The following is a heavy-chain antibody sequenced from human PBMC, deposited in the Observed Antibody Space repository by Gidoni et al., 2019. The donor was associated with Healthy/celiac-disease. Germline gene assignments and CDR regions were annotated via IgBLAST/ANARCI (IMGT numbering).Heavy chain of an antibody. V-gene: IGHV1-8*01. CDR3: ARNPPYDSSGYYYYYYYYYGMDV. Sequence: QVQLVQSGAEVKKPGASVKVSCKASGYTFTSYDINWVRQATGQGLEWMGWMNPNSGNTGYAQKFQGRVTMTRNTSISTAYMELSSLRSEDTAVYYCARNPPYDSSGYYYYYYYYYGMDVWGQGTTVTVSS. CDR2: MNPNSGNT. CDR1: GYTFTSYD. J-gene: IGHJ6*02. D-gene: IGHD3-22*01.